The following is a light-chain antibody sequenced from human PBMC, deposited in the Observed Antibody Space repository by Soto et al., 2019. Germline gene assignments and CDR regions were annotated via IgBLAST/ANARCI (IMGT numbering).Light chain of an antibody. CDR1: QSVSTY. CDR3: QWRKSWPPTIT. Sequence: ILLSQKPDPLSLSPGERATLSRTALQSVSTYLDWYQQRPGQAPRLLIYVSSYWATDIPLRFSGSGSGTDFALTISSRRLEDFDVYFCQWRKSWPPTITFGQGTRLEI. CDR2: VSS. V-gene: IGKV3-11*01. J-gene: IGKJ5*01.